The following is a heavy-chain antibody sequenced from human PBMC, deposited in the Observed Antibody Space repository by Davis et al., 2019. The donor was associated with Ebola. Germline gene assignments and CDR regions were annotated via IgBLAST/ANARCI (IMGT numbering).Heavy chain of an antibody. CDR1: DNTFTNYW. V-gene: IGHV5-51*01. CDR2: IYPGDSDI. D-gene: IGHD1-1*01. Sequence: GESLKISCKGSDNTFTNYWIGWVRQMPGKGLEWLGIIYPGDSDIRYSPSFQGQVTISADKSTNTAYLQWSNLKASDTAMYYCARSTIGGKTGRWFDPWGQGTLVTVSS. CDR3: ARSTIGGKTGRWFDP. J-gene: IGHJ5*02.